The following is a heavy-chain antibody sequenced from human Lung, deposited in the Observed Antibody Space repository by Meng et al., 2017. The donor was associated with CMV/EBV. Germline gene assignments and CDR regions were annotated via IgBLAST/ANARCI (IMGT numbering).Heavy chain of an antibody. CDR2: INPNTGDT. CDR1: STLSNYG. J-gene: IGHJ4*02. D-gene: IGHD2-2*01. V-gene: IGHV1-8*03. CDR3: ARGLGYCSTTSCYSDY. Sequence: STLSNYGINWVRQATGQGLEWMGWINPNTGDTVYAQNFQSRITFTGDTSMTTVYMDLSSLTSEDTAVYYCARGLGYCSTTSCYSDYWGQGTLVTVSS.